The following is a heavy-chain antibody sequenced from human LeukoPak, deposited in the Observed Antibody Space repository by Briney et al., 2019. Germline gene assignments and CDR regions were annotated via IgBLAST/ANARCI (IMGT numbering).Heavy chain of an antibody. Sequence: NPSETLSLTCAVYGGSFSGYYWSWIRQPPGKGLEWIGEINNSGSTNYNPSLKSRVTISVDTSKNQFSLKLSSVTAADTAVYYCARGTSWFDPWGQGTLVTVSS. D-gene: IGHD4-11*01. CDR2: INNSGST. V-gene: IGHV4-34*01. J-gene: IGHJ5*02. CDR1: GGSFSGYY. CDR3: ARGTSWFDP.